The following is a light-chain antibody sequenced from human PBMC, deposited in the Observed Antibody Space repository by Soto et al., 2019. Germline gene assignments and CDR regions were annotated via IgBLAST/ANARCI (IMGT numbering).Light chain of an antibody. V-gene: IGKV1D-13*01. J-gene: IGKJ4*01. Sequence: AIQLNQSPSSLSASVGARVTITCRASQGISSALAWYQQKPGKAPKLLIYDASSLESGVPSRFSGSGSGTEFTLTISSLQSEDFAVYYCQQYNKWPLTFGGGTKVDIK. CDR2: DAS. CDR1: QGISSA. CDR3: QQYNKWPLT.